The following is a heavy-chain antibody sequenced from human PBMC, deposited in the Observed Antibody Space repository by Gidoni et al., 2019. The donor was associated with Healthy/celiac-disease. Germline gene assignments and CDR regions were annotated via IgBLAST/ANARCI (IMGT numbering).Heavy chain of an antibody. J-gene: IGHJ5*02. D-gene: IGHD4-17*01. CDR3: ARGNDYGDYGAWWFDP. V-gene: IGHV4-31*03. CDR2: IYYSGST. Sequence: QVQLQESGPGLVKPSQTLSLTCTVSGGSISSGGYYWSWIRQHPGKGLEWIGYIYYSGSTYYHPSLKSRVTISVDTSKNQFSLKLSSVTAADTAVYYCARGNDYGDYGAWWFDPWGQGTLVTVSS. CDR1: GGSISSGGYY.